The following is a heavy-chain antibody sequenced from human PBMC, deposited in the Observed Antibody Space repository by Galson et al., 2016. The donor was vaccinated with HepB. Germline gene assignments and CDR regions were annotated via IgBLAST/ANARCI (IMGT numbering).Heavy chain of an antibody. CDR1: GYSFTSYL. V-gene: IGHV5-10-1*01. CDR3: ARRKFSPGYRSGWYYFDY. CDR2: IDPRDSYP. J-gene: IGHJ4*02. D-gene: IGHD6-19*01. Sequence: QSGAEVKKPGESLRISCKGSGYSFTSYLINWVRQTPGKGLEWMGKIDPRDSYPQYNPSFQGHVTISTDKSVSTVYLEWSSLQAADTAMYYCARRKFSPGYRSGWYYFDYWGQGTRVTVSS.